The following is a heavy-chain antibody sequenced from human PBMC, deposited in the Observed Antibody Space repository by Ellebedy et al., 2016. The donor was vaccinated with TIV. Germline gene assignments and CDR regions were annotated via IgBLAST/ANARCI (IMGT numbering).Heavy chain of an antibody. Sequence: ASVKVSCKASGYTFTGYYMHWVRQAPGQGLEWMGWINPNSGGTNYAQKFQGRVTMTRDTSISTAYMELSRLRSDDTAVYYCAREYGRVSRWYDYWGQGTLVTASS. V-gene: IGHV1-2*02. CDR2: INPNSGGT. CDR3: AREYGRVSRWYDY. J-gene: IGHJ4*02. CDR1: GYTFTGYY. D-gene: IGHD4-23*01.